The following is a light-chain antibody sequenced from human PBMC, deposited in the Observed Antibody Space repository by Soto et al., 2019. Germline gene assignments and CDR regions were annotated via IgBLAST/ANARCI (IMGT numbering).Light chain of an antibody. Sequence: DIQMTQSPSSLSASVGDRVTITCRASQSISRLLNWYQQKPGKAPKLLISSASSLQSWVSSRFSGSGSGTDFTLTISSLQPEDFASYYCQQSYSIPLTFGGGTKVQIK. CDR3: QQSYSIPLT. J-gene: IGKJ4*01. CDR1: QSISRL. CDR2: SAS. V-gene: IGKV1-39*01.